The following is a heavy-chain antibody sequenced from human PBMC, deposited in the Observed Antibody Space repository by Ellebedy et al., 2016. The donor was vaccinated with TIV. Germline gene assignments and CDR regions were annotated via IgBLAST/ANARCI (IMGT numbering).Heavy chain of an antibody. CDR2: INSDGSNS. D-gene: IGHD5-12*01. CDR1: GFTFSTYW. Sequence: PGGSLRLSCAASGFTFSTYWMHWVRQAPGKGLVWVSRINSDGSNSNYADSVKGRFTISRDNSKSTLYLQMSSLRGEDTAVYYCARAWIPYGLDVWGHGTTVTVSS. CDR3: ARAWIPYGLDV. J-gene: IGHJ6*02. V-gene: IGHV3-74*01.